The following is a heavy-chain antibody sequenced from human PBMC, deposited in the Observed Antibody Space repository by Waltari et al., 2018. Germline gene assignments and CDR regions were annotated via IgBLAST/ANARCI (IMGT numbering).Heavy chain of an antibody. CDR1: GGSISSSSYY. V-gene: IGHV4-39*07. CDR2: IYYSVST. J-gene: IGHJ4*02. Sequence: QLQLQESGPGLVKPSETLSLTCTVSGGSISSSSYYWGWIRQPPGKGLEWIGSIYYSVSTYYNPSLKSRVTISVDTSKNQFSLKLSSVTAADTAVYYCARAFGAMANFDYWGQGTLVTVSS. CDR3: ARAFGAMANFDY. D-gene: IGHD5-18*01.